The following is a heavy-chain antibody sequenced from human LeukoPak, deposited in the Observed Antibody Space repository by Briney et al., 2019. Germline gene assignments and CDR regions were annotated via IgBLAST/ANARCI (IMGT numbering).Heavy chain of an antibody. V-gene: IGHV4-39*07. J-gene: IGHJ5*02. Sequence: SETLSPTCAVSGGSIKTYNYYWAWIRQPPGKGLEWIGTIYYSGNTYYNPSLNSRVIISVDTSRNDFSLKLNSVTAADTAVYYCARARLYSSDVPGWFDPWGRGILVTVSS. CDR3: ARARLYSSDVPGWFDP. D-gene: IGHD6-19*01. CDR1: GGSIKTYNYY. CDR2: IYYSGNT.